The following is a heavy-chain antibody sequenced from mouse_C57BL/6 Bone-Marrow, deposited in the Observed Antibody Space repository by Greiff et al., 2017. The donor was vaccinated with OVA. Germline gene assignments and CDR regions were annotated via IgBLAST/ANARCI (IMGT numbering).Heavy chain of an antibody. D-gene: IGHD1-1*01. CDR2: IYPRSGNT. V-gene: IGHV1-81*01. CDR1: GYTFTSYG. J-gene: IGHJ1*03. Sequence: LVESGAELARPGASVKLSCKASGYTFTSYGISWVKQRTGQGLEWIGEIYPRSGNTYYNEKFKGKATLTADKSSSTAYMELRSLTSEDSAVYFCARPPTVVATRGYFDVWGTGTTVTVSS. CDR3: ARPPTVVATRGYFDV.